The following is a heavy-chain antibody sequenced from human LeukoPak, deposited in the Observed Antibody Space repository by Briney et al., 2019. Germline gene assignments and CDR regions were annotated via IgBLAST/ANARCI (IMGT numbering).Heavy chain of an antibody. CDR2: IYTSGST. Sequence: SETLSLTCSVSGGSISSYYWSWIRQPPGKGLEWIGYIYTSGSTYYNPSLKSRVTISVDTSKNQLSLKLSSVTAADTAVYYCARRGSGSYSPHYFDYWGQGTLVTVSS. CDR3: ARRGSGSYSPHYFDY. CDR1: GGSISSYY. J-gene: IGHJ4*02. V-gene: IGHV4-4*09. D-gene: IGHD3-10*01.